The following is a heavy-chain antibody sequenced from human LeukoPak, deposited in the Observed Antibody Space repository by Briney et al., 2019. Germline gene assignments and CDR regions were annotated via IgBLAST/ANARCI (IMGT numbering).Heavy chain of an antibody. Sequence: SETLSLTCTVSGGSISSYYWSWIRQPPGKGLEWIGYIYYSGSTNYNPSLKSRVTISVDTSKNQFSLKLSSVTAADTAAYYCARDVLMEAAYGDYYPGGMDVWGQGTTVTVSS. CDR1: GGSISSYY. CDR2: IYYSGST. J-gene: IGHJ6*02. V-gene: IGHV4-59*01. CDR3: ARDVLMEAAYGDYYPGGMDV. D-gene: IGHD4-17*01.